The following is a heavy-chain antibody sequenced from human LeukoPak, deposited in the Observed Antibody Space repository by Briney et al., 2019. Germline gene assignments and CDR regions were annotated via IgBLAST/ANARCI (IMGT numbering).Heavy chain of an antibody. CDR2: ISYDGSNK. V-gene: IGHV3-30-3*01. J-gene: IGHJ4*02. CDR1: GFTFSSYA. D-gene: IGHD2/OR15-2a*01. CDR3: ARDRIDAFDY. Sequence: PGGSLRLSCAASGFTFSSYAMHWVRQAPGKGLEWVAVISYDGSNKYYADSVKGRFTISRDKSKNTLYVQMNSLRAEDTAVYYCARDRIDAFDYWGQGTLVTVSS.